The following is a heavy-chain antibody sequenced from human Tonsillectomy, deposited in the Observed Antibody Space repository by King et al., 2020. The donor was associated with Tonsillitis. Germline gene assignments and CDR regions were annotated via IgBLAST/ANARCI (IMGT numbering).Heavy chain of an antibody. V-gene: IGHV1-2*02. CDR2: INPNSGGT. Sequence: VQLVESGAEVKKPGASVKVSCKASRYTFTGYYIHWVRQAPGQGLEWMGWINPNSGGTNYAQKFQGRVTMARDTSISTAYMELSRLRSDDTAVYYCARDYGWELLRGLDYWGQGTLVTVSS. CDR1: RYTFTGYY. CDR3: ARDYGWELLRGLDY. D-gene: IGHD1-26*01. J-gene: IGHJ4*02.